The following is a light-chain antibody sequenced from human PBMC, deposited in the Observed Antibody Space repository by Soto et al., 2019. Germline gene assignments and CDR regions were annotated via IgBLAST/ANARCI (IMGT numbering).Light chain of an antibody. CDR2: GAS. Sequence: EIVMTQSPATLSVSPGERATLSCRAGQSVNNNLAWYQQKPGQAPRLLIYGASTRSTGIPARFNGSGSGAEFTLTISSLQSEDFPVYYCQQYNKGPRTFGQGTKVEIK. V-gene: IGKV3-15*01. CDR1: QSVNNN. J-gene: IGKJ1*01. CDR3: QQYNKGPRT.